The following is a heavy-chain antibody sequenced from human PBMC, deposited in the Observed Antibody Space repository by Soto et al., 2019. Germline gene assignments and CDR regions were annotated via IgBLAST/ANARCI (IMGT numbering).Heavy chain of an antibody. CDR3: AKDLGSESPIVAFDI. CDR1: GFTFSSYS. V-gene: IGHV3-23*01. D-gene: IGHD2-15*01. Sequence: GESLKISCAASGFTFSSYSMHWVRPAPGKGLEWVSAIRDDGGNTYYADSVKGRFTISRDNSKNTLYLQMNSLRAEDTAVYYCAKDLGSESPIVAFDIWGQGTMVTVS. J-gene: IGHJ3*02. CDR2: IRDDGGNT.